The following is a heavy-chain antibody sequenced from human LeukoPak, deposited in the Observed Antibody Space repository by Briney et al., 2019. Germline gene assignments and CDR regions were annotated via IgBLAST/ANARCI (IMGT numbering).Heavy chain of an antibody. CDR3: ARDRYYDSIMDY. J-gene: IGHJ4*02. CDR1: GFTFSSYS. V-gene: IGHV3-21*01. Sequence: GGSLRLSCAASGFTFSSYSMNWVRQASEKGLEWVSSISSSSSYIYYADSVKGRFTISRDNAKNSLYLQMNSLRAEDTAVYYCARDRYYDSIMDYWGQGTLVTVSS. CDR2: ISSSSSYI. D-gene: IGHD3-22*01.